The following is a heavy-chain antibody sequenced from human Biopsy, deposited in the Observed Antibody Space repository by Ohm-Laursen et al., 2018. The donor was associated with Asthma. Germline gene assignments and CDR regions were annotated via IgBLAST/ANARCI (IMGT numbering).Heavy chain of an antibody. D-gene: IGHD1-1*01. CDR3: TRGGLEPFDY. J-gene: IGHJ4*02. Sequence: SLRLSCSATGFTFSSYWMHWVRQAPGKGLVWVSRINTDGRTTSYADSVKGRFTISRDNAKLYLQMNSLRDEDTAVYYCTRGGLEPFDYWGRGTLVTVSS. CDR1: GFTFSSYW. V-gene: IGHV3-74*01. CDR2: INTDGRTT.